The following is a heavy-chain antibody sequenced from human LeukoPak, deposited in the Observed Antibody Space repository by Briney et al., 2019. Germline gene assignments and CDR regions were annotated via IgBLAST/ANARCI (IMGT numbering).Heavy chain of an antibody. Sequence: SETLSLTCTVSGGSISSSSYYWGWIRQPPGKGLGWIGSIYYSGSTYYNPALKSRVTISVDTSKNQFSLKLSSVTAADTAVYYCARHLESFDYGEHVNWFDPWGQGTLVTVSS. CDR2: IYYSGST. D-gene: IGHD4-17*01. CDR3: ARHLESFDYGEHVNWFDP. CDR1: GGSISSSSYY. J-gene: IGHJ5*02. V-gene: IGHV4-39*01.